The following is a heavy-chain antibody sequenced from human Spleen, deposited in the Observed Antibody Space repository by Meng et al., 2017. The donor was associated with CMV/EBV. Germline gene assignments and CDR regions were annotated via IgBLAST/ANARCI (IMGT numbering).Heavy chain of an antibody. J-gene: IGHJ4*02. CDR1: GFTFATYG. Sequence: GESLKISCAASGFTFATYGMHWVRQAPGKGLEWVAFMRYDGSDKYYSDSVKGRFTISRDNSKNTLYLQMNSLRTEDTAVYYCAKDGDYFDSSGMDYWGQGTLVTAPQ. D-gene: IGHD4-23*01. CDR2: MRYDGSDK. V-gene: IGHV3-30*02. CDR3: AKDGDYFDSSGMDY.